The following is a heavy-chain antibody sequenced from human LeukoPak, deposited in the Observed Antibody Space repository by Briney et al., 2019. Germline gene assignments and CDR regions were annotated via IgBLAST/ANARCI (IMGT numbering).Heavy chain of an antibody. D-gene: IGHD4-23*01. CDR2: ISGSGGST. Sequence: GGSLRLSCAASGFTVSNNFMSWVRQAPGKGLEWVSAISGSGGSTYYADSVKGRFTISRDNSKNTLYLQMNSLRAEDTAVYYCAKSLLTSFPTVVNPRYYYYGMDVWGQGTTVTVSS. V-gene: IGHV3-23*01. CDR1: GFTVSNNF. CDR3: AKSLLTSFPTVVNPRYYYYGMDV. J-gene: IGHJ6*02.